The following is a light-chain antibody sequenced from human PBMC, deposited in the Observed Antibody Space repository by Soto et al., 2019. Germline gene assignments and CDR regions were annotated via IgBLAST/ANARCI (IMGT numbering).Light chain of an antibody. CDR1: SSDVGAYNY. V-gene: IGLV2-14*03. Sequence: QSALTQPASVSGSPGQSITISCAGTSSDVGAYNYVSWYQHHPGKAPKLMIYDVNNRPSGDSTRFSGSKSGNTASLTISGLQAEDEADYYCSSWTSGATYVFGSGTKLTVL. CDR3: SSWTSGATYV. CDR2: DVN. J-gene: IGLJ1*01.